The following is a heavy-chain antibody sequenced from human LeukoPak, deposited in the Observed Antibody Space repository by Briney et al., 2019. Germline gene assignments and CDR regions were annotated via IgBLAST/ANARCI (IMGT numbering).Heavy chain of an antibody. J-gene: IGHJ6*02. D-gene: IGHD1-14*01. V-gene: IGHV1-2*02. CDR1: AYSFTGYY. CDR3: AKADAYNYHGMDV. CDR2: INLNSGGT. Sequence: ASVKVSCTASAYSFTGYYLHWVRQAPGQGPECMGCINLNSGGTNYAQKFQGRVTMTRDTSIRTAYMQLSRLRSDDTAVYYCAKADAYNYHGMDVWGQGTTVIVSS.